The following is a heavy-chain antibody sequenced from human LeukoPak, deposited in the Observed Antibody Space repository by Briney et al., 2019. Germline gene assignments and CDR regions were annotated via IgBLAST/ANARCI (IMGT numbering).Heavy chain of an antibody. CDR3: ARHNYGDYVYAFDI. CDR2: IWYDGSNK. V-gene: IGHV3-33*01. CDR1: GFTFSSYG. Sequence: GGSLRLSCAASGFTFSSYGMHWVRQAPGKGLEWVAVIWYDGSNKYYADSVKGRFTISRDNSKNTLYLQMNSLRAEDTAVYYCARHNYGDYVYAFDIWSQGTMVTVSS. J-gene: IGHJ3*02. D-gene: IGHD4-17*01.